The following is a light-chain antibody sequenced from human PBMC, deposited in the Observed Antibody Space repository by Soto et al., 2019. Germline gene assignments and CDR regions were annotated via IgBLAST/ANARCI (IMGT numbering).Light chain of an antibody. V-gene: IGKV1-8*01. Sequence: AIRMTQSPSSLSASTGDRVTIPCRASQDIGTYLAWYQQKPGKAPKLLIYAASSLQSGVPSRFSGSGSGTDFTLTISWLQSEDFATYYCQHYYNYPRTFGQGTKVEIK. J-gene: IGKJ1*01. CDR2: AAS. CDR3: QHYYNYPRT. CDR1: QDIGTY.